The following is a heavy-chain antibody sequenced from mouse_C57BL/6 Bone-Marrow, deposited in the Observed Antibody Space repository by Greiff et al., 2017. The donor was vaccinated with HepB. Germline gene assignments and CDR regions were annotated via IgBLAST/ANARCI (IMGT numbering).Heavy chain of an antibody. CDR2: ISDGGSYT. V-gene: IGHV5-4*01. J-gene: IGHJ2*01. D-gene: IGHD1-1*01. CDR3: ARDNYYGSSCGYFDY. CDR1: GFTFSSYA. Sequence: EVMLVESGGGLVKPGGSLKLSCAASGFTFSSYAMSWVRQTPEKRLEWVATISDGGSYTYYPDNVKGRFTISRDNAKNNLYLQMSHLKSEDTAMYYCARDNYYGSSCGYFDYWGQGTTLTVSS.